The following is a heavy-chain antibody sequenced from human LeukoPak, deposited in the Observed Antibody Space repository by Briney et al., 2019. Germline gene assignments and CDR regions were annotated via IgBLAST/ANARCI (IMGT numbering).Heavy chain of an antibody. J-gene: IGHJ5*02. V-gene: IGHV4-39*07. CDR3: ARDQGTVT. CDR2: IYYSGST. Sequence: SETLSLTCTVSGGSISSSSYYWGWIRQPPGKGLEWIGSIYYSGSTYYNPSLKSRVTISVDTSKNQFSLKLSSVTAADTAVYYCARDQGTVTWGQGTLVTVPS. D-gene: IGHD4-17*01. CDR1: GGSISSSSYY.